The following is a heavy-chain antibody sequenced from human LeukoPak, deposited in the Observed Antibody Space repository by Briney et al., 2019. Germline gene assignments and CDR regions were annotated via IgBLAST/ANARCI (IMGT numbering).Heavy chain of an antibody. CDR1: GYTFTSYG. CDR3: ARRGGQLWPLDY. CDR2: ISTYNGNT. V-gene: IGHV1-18*04. Sequence: ASVKVSCKTSGYTFTSYGISWVRQAPGQGLEWMGWISTYNGNTNYAQKLQGRVTMTTDTSTTTAYTELRSLRSDDSAVYYCARRGGQLWPLDYWGQGTLVTVSS. J-gene: IGHJ4*02. D-gene: IGHD5-18*01.